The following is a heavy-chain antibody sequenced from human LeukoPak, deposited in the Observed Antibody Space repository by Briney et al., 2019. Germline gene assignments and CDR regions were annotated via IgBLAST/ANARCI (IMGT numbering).Heavy chain of an antibody. D-gene: IGHD5-24*01. J-gene: IGHJ4*02. CDR2: IKEDGSEK. CDR3: AKDWRDGYDAVFDH. V-gene: IGHV3-7*03. Sequence: GGSLRLSCTASGFTFSRHWMSWVRQAPGKGLEWVAIIKEDGSEKLYVDTVKGRFTIPRDNAKNSLYLQMNSLRGEDTAAYYCAKDWRDGYDAVFDHWGQGTLVTVSS. CDR1: GFTFSRHW.